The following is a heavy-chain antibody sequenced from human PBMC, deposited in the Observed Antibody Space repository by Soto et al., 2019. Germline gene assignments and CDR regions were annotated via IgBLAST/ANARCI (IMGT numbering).Heavy chain of an antibody. CDR2: ISAYNGNT. CDR3: ARDGMIVVVITRYYYGMDV. D-gene: IGHD3-22*01. CDR1: GYTFTSYG. J-gene: IGHJ6*02. Sequence: ASVKVSCKASGYTFTSYGISWVRQAPGQGLEWMGWISAYNGNTNYAQKLQGRVTMTTDISTSTAYMELRSLRSDDTAVYYCARDGMIVVVITRYYYGMDVWGQGTTVTVSS. V-gene: IGHV1-18*04.